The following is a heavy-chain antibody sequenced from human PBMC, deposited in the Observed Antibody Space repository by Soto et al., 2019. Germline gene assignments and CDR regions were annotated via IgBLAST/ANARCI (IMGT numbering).Heavy chain of an antibody. CDR2: INHSGST. V-gene: IGHV4-34*01. CDR1: GGSFCCYY. D-gene: IGHD2-15*01. J-gene: IGHJ5*02. Sequence: SETLSLTCTVYGGSFCCYYWIWIRQPPGKGLEWIGEINHSGSTNYSPSFQGHVTVSADKSISTAYLQWSSLKASDTAMYYCARQPQSTPAKYCSGRSWYLIPGFDPWGQGTLVTV. CDR3: ARQPQSTPAKYCSGRSWYLIPGFDP.